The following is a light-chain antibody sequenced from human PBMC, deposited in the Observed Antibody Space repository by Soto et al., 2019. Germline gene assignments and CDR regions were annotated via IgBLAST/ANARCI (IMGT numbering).Light chain of an antibody. V-gene: IGLV4-69*01. CDR1: SGHSSYD. CDR2: LNSDGSH. CDR3: QTWGTGIQV. Sequence: QLVLTQSPSASASLGASVKLTCTLSSGHSSYDIAWHQQQPEQGPRYLMKLNSDGSHSKGDGIPDRFSGSSSGAERYLTISSLQSEDEADYYCQTWGTGIQVFGGGTKLTVL. J-gene: IGLJ2*01.